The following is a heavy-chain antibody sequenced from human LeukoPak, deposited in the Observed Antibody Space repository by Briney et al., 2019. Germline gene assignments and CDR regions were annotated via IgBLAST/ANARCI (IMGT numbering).Heavy chain of an antibody. J-gene: IGHJ4*02. CDR2: IYSGGST. V-gene: IGHV3-66*01. Sequence: GGPLRLSCAASGFTVSSNYMSWVRQAPGKGLEWVSVIYSGGSTYYADSVKGRFTISRDNSKNTLYLQTNSLRAEDTAVYYCARSSGWYYFDYWGQGTLVTVSS. CDR1: GFTVSSNY. CDR3: ARSSGWYYFDY. D-gene: IGHD6-19*01.